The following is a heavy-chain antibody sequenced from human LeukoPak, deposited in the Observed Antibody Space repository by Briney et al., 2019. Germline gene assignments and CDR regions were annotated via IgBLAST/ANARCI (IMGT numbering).Heavy chain of an antibody. D-gene: IGHD1-14*01. CDR2: IYSDSST. V-gene: IGHV3-53*01. J-gene: IGHJ4*02. CDR1: GFTFSSYG. CDR3: ARRAGIYSHPYDY. Sequence: QPGRSLRLSCAASGFTFSSYGMHWVRQAPGKGLEWVSFIYSDSSTYYADSVRGRFTISRDNSKNTLYLQMNSLRAEDTAVYYCARRAGIYSHPYDYWGQGTLVTVSS.